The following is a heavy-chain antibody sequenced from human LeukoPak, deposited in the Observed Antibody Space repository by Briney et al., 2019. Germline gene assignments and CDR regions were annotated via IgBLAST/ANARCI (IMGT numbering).Heavy chain of an antibody. D-gene: IGHD4-17*01. CDR2: IIPIFGTA. CDR1: EGTFTSYA. V-gene: IGHV1-69*13. Sequence: GASGKVSGKASEGTFTSYAIGGVGQAPGQGLEWMGGIIPIFGTANYAQKFQGRVTITADESTSTAYMELSSLRSEDTAVYYCARDQAYGDQLWGQGTLVTVSS. J-gene: IGHJ4*02. CDR3: ARDQAYGDQL.